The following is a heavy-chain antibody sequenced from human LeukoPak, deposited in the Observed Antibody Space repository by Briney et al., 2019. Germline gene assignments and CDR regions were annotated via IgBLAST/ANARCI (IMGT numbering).Heavy chain of an antibody. Sequence: GASVKVSCKASGGTFSSYAISWVRQAPGQGLEWMGGIIPIFGTANYAQKFQGRVTITTDESTSTAYMELSSLRSEDTAVYYCARVVSFAGSYYMDVWAKGPRSPSP. D-gene: IGHD4-23*01. CDR3: ARVVSFAGSYYMDV. V-gene: IGHV1-69*05. CDR2: IIPIFGTA. J-gene: IGHJ6*03. CDR1: GGTFSSYA.